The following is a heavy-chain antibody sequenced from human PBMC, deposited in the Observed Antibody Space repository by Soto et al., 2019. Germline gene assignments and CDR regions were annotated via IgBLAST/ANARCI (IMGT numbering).Heavy chain of an antibody. D-gene: IGHD6-6*01. CDR1: GGSMNDYY. CDR3: ASGRLVSRYYGLDV. CDR2: IFTSGNT. J-gene: IGHJ6*02. Sequence: TLSLTCTVSGGSMNDYYWSWIRQPAGKGLEWIGRIFTSGNTNYNPSLRSRLTMSVDTSTNQVSLRLTSVTAADTAVYYCASGRLVSRYYGLDVWGQGTTVTVSS. V-gene: IGHV4-4*07.